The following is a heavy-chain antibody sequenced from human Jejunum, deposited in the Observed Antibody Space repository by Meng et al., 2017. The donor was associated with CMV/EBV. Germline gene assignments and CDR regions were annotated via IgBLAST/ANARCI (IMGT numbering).Heavy chain of an antibody. CDR2: IFSNGTT. D-gene: IGHD1-26*01. Sequence: LSRPVSCGSFSPYTWSWIRQSPGKGLECIGYIFSNGTTNYNPSLKSRLTLSIDPSKRQYSLSLNSVTAADTAVYFCARDSGVSYWGPGTLVTVSS. J-gene: IGHJ4*02. V-gene: IGHV4-59*01. CDR1: CGSFSPYT. CDR3: ARDSGVSY.